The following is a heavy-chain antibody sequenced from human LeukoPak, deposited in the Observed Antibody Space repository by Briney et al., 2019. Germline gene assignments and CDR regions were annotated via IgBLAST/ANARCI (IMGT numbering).Heavy chain of an antibody. CDR3: ARVGRSVVIPAATGAYFDY. V-gene: IGHV1-2*04. Sequence: ASVKVSCKASGYTFTGYYMHWVRQAPGQGLEWMGWIIPNSGGTNYAQKFQGWVTMTRDTSISTAYMELSRLRSDDTAVYYCARVGRSVVIPAATGAYFDYWGQGTLVTVSS. CDR2: IIPNSGGT. CDR1: GYTFTGYY. J-gene: IGHJ4*02. D-gene: IGHD2-2*01.